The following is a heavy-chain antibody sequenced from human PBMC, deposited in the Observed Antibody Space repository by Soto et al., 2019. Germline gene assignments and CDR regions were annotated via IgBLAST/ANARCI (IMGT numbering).Heavy chain of an antibody. J-gene: IGHJ6*02. Sequence: EVQLVESGGGLVQPGGSLKLSCAASGFIFSGSAIHWVRQASGKGLEWVGRIRSRANNFATSSAASVKGRFTFSRDDSKNTAYLQMNTLKPEATAVYYCARGQGAAIVDYYCHGMDVWGQGTTVTASS. D-gene: IGHD2-2*02. CDR3: ARGQGAAIVDYYCHGMDV. V-gene: IGHV3-73*02. CDR1: GFIFSGSA. CDR2: IRSRANNFAT.